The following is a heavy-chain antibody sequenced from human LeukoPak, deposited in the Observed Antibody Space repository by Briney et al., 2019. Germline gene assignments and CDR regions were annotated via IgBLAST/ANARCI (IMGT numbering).Heavy chain of an antibody. CDR3: ARRSGLLVTIFGVVLPPANYYYGMDV. CDR1: GGSISSGDYY. V-gene: IGHV4-30-4*01. CDR2: IYYSGGT. Sequence: SETLSLTCTVSGGSISSGDYYWSWIRQPPGKGLEWIGYIYYSGGTYYNPSLKSRVTISVDTSKNQFSLKLSSVTAADTAVYYCARRSGLLVTIFGVVLPPANYYYGMDVWGQGTTVTVSS. D-gene: IGHD3-3*01. J-gene: IGHJ6*02.